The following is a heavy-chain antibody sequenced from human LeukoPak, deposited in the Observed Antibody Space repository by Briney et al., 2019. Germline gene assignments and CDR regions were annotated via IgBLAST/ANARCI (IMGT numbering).Heavy chain of an antibody. V-gene: IGHV4-59*08. CDR1: GGSISSYY. D-gene: IGHD3-16*02. Sequence: PSETLSLTCTVSGGSISSYYWSWIRQPPGKGLEWIGYIYYSGSTNYNPSLKSRVTISVDTSKNQFSLKLSSATAADTAVYYCGSLSAEYFQHWGQGTLVNVFS. CDR2: IYYSGST. CDR3: GSLSAEYFQH. J-gene: IGHJ1*01.